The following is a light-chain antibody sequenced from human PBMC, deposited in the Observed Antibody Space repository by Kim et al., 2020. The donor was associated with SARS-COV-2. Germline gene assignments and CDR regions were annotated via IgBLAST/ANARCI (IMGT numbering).Light chain of an antibody. CDR1: SSDFGNFEL. J-gene: IGLJ2*01. CDR3: CSYAGSTTSV. Sequence: QSVLTQPASVSGSPGQSITISCTATSSDFGNFELVSWYQQHPGKAPKLMIYEVSKRPSGVSSRFSGSKSGSAASLTISGLQAEDEADYYCCSYAGSTTSVFGGGT. CDR2: EVS. V-gene: IGLV2-23*02.